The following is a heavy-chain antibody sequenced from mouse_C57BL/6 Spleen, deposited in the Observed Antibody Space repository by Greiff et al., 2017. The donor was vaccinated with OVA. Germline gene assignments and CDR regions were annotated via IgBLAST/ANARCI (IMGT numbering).Heavy chain of an antibody. CDR1: GYAFSSYW. J-gene: IGHJ4*01. CDR3: ASGRLYGSSYDAMDY. D-gene: IGHD1-1*01. V-gene: IGHV1-80*01. Sequence: VQLQQSGAELVKPGASVKISCKASGYAFSSYWMNWVKQRPGNGLEWIGQIYPGDGDTNYKGKFKGKATLTADKSSSTAYMQLSSLTSEDSAVYFCASGRLYGSSYDAMDYWGQGTSVTVSS. CDR2: IYPGDGDT.